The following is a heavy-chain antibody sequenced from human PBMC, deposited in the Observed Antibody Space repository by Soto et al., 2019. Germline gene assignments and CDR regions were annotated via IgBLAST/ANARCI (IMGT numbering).Heavy chain of an antibody. V-gene: IGHV4-39*01. CDR3: ASTSTELGYCSGGSCYFDY. CDR1: GGSISSSSYY. Sequence: SETLSLTCTVSGGSISSSSYYWGWIRQPPGKGLEWIGSIYYSGSTYYNPSLKSRVTISVDTSKNQFSLKLSSVTAADTAVYYCASTSTELGYCSGGSCYFDYWGQGTLVTVSS. D-gene: IGHD2-15*01. J-gene: IGHJ4*02. CDR2: IYYSGST.